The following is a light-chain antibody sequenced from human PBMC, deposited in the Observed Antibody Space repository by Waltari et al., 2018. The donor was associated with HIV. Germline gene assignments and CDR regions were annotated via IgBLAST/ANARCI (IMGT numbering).Light chain of an antibody. CDR3: SSYKTRNSVV. Sequence: QSALIPLASVSGSPGQSVTIPCTGPTSDFNDNKYVSWYQQHPGRAPKLIIFEVSYRPSGVSDRFSGSKSGSTASLTISGLQTEDEADYYCSSYKTRNSVVFGGGTELIV. J-gene: IGLJ2*01. CDR2: EVS. V-gene: IGLV2-14*01. CDR1: TSDFNDNKY.